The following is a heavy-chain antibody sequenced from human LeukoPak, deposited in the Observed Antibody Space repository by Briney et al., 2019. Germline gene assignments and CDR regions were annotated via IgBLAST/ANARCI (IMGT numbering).Heavy chain of an antibody. CDR2: IWYDGSNK. V-gene: IGHV3-33*01. D-gene: IGHD3-9*01. CDR1: GFTFSSYG. CDR3: ASQGPVRYFDWYFDY. Sequence: GGSLRLSCAASGFTFSSYGMHWVRQAPGKGLEWVAVIWYDGSNKYYADSVKGRFTISRDNSKNTLYLQMNSLRAGDTAVYYCASQGPVRYFDWYFDYWGQGTLVTVSS. J-gene: IGHJ4*02.